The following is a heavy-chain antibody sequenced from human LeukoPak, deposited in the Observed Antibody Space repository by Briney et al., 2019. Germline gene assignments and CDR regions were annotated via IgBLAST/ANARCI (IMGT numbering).Heavy chain of an antibody. CDR1: GYTFTSYA. Sequence: ASVKVSCKASGYTFTSYAMNWVRQAPGQGLEWMGWINTNTGNPTYAQGFTGRFVFSLDTSVSTAYLQISSLKAEDTAVYYCAREVGDFWSGYSPPFDYWGQGTLVTVSS. V-gene: IGHV7-4-1*02. CDR2: INTNTGNP. J-gene: IGHJ4*02. D-gene: IGHD3-3*01. CDR3: AREVGDFWSGYSPPFDY.